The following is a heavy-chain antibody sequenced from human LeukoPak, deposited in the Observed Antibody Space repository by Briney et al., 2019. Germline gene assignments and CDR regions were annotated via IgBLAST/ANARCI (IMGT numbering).Heavy chain of an antibody. Sequence: ASVKVSRKASGYTFTNYGISWVRQAPGQGLEWMGWVTSYNGDTNYAQKFQGRVTMSADTARRTAYMELRSLRFGDTAIYYCVKDWNILTGRNCFEPWGQGTLVSVSS. CDR1: GYTFTNYG. J-gene: IGHJ5*02. V-gene: IGHV1-18*01. CDR2: VTSYNGDT. D-gene: IGHD3-9*01. CDR3: VKDWNILTGRNCFEP.